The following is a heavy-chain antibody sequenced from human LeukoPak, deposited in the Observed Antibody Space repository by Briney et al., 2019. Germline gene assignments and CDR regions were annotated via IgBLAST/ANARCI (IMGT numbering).Heavy chain of an antibody. V-gene: IGHV1-18*01. CDR1: GYTFTNYD. CDR2: ISAYNGNT. Sequence: ASVKVSCKTSGYTFTNYDISWVRQAPGQGLEWMGWISAYNGNTNYAQKLQGRVTMTTDTSTSTAYMELRSLRSDDTAVYYCARDQQMVPYYYYYGMDVWGQGTTVTVSS. J-gene: IGHJ6*02. CDR3: ARDQQMVPYYYYYGMDV. D-gene: IGHD6-13*01.